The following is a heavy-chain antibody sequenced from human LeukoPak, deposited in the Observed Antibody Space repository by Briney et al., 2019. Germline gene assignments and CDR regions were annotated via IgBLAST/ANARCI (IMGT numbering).Heavy chain of an antibody. J-gene: IGHJ5*02. D-gene: IGHD5-12*01. CDR1: GYTFTNYY. V-gene: IGHV1-46*01. Sequence: ASVKVSRKASGYTFTNYYMHWVRQAPGQGLEWMGIINPSGGSTSYAQKFQGRVTMTRDTSTSTVYMELSSLRSEDTAVYYCARGGYIVTTIRRQGYNWFDPWGQGTLVTVSS. CDR2: INPSGGST. CDR3: ARGGYIVTTIRRQGYNWFDP.